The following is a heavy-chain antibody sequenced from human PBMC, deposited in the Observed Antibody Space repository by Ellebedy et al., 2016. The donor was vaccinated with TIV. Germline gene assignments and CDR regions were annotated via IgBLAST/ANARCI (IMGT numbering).Heavy chain of an antibody. V-gene: IGHV4-34*01. J-gene: IGHJ4*02. D-gene: IGHD5-24*01. CDR1: GGSFSGYY. Sequence: SETLSLXXAVYGGSFSGYYWSWIRQPPGKGLEWIGEINHSGSTNYNPSLKSRVTISVDTSKNQFSLKLSSVTAADTAVYYCAREGWLQGGAYHFDYWGQGTLVTVSS. CDR3: AREGWLQGGAYHFDY. CDR2: INHSGST.